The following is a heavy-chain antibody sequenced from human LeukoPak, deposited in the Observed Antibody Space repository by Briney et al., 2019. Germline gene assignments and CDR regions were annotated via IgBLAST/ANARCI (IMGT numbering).Heavy chain of an antibody. CDR3: YGTLGEGHDY. CDR1: GYTFTSYG. Sequence: EASVKVSCKASGYTFTSYGISWVRQAPGQGLEWMGWISAYNGNTNYAQKFQGRVTITADKSTSTAYMELSSLRSEDTAVYYCYGTLGEGHDYWGQGTLVTVSS. V-gene: IGHV1-18*01. D-gene: IGHD3-16*01. CDR2: ISAYNGNT. J-gene: IGHJ4*02.